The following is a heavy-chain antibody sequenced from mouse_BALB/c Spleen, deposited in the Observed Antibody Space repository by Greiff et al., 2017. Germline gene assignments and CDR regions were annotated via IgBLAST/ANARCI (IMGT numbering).Heavy chain of an antibody. V-gene: IGHV5-12-2*01. CDR1: GFTFSSYT. Sequence: EVQGVESGGGLVKPGGSLKLSCAASGFTFSSYTMSWVRQTPEKRLEWVAYISNGGGSTYYPDTVKGRFTISRDNAKNTLYLQMSSLKSEDTAMYYCARAAKDYAMDYWGQGTSVTVSS. D-gene: IGHD1-2*01. CDR2: ISNGGGST. CDR3: ARAAKDYAMDY. J-gene: IGHJ4*01.